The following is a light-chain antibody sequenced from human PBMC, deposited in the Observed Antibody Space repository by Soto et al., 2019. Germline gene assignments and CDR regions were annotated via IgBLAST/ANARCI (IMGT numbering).Light chain of an antibody. V-gene: IGKV1-39*01. CDR2: AAS. Sequence: DIQMTQSPSSLSASVGERVTITCRASQSIDKYLNWYQHKPGKAPYLLIYAASHLRSGVPTRFSGSLTGTSFTLTISSLQYEDLATYYCQQSYSSPGTFGRGTKVELK. CDR3: QQSYSSPGT. J-gene: IGKJ1*01. CDR1: QSIDKY.